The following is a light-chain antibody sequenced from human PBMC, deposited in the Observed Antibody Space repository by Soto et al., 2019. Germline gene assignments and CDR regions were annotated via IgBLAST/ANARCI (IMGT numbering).Light chain of an antibody. V-gene: IGKV2-30*01. CDR3: TQATHWPRT. Sequence: DVVLTQSPLSLPVNFGQPASISCRSSKSLVYSDGNTHLSWFHQRPGQSPRRLIYRVSSRDSGVPDRFSGSGSGTDFTLEISRVEAEDAGIYFYTQATHWPRTFGQGT. J-gene: IGKJ1*01. CDR1: KSLVYSDGNTH. CDR2: RVS.